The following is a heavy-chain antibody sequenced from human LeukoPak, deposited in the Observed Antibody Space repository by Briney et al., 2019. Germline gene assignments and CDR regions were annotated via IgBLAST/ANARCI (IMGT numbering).Heavy chain of an antibody. CDR1: GFTFSSYG. Sequence: GGSLRLSCAASGFTFSSYGMHWVRQAPGKGLEWVSAISGSGGSTYYADSVKGRFTISRDNSKNTLYLQMNSLRAKDTAVYYCAKLVRPFDYWGQGTLVTVSS. CDR2: ISGSGGST. V-gene: IGHV3-23*01. J-gene: IGHJ4*02. CDR3: AKLVRPFDY. D-gene: IGHD2-2*01.